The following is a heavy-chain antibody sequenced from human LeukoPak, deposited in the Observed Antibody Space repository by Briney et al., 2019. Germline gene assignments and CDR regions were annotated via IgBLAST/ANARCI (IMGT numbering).Heavy chain of an antibody. V-gene: IGHV4-39*01. D-gene: IGHD4-23*01. CDR2: IYYSGST. CDR1: GGSMSSGSSY. Sequence: SETLSLTCTVSGGSMSSGSSYWGWIRQPPGKGLEWIGTIYYSGSTYYNPSLKSRVTISADTSKNQFSLKLSSVTAADTAVYYCATSPQYGGYLGQGTLVTVSS. CDR3: ATSPQYGGY. J-gene: IGHJ4*02.